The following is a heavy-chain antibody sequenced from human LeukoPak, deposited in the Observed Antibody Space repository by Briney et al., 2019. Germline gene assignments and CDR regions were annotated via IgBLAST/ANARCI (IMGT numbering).Heavy chain of an antibody. V-gene: IGHV3-21*01. CDR2: ISSGSSYI. CDR1: GFTFNSYS. CDR3: ARQVGVDDAFDI. Sequence: PGGSLRLSCAASGFTFNSYSMNWVRQAPGKGLEWASSISSGSSYIFYADSVKGRSTISRDNAKNSLYLQMNSLRAEDTAVYYCARQVGVDDAFDIWGQGTMVTISS. J-gene: IGHJ3*02. D-gene: IGHD1-26*01.